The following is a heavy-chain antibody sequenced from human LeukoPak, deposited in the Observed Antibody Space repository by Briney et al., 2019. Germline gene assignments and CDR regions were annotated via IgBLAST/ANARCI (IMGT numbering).Heavy chain of an antibody. Sequence: GSSVKVSCKASGGTFSSYTISWVRQAPGQGLEWMGRIIPILGIANYAQKFQGRVTITADKSTSTAYMELSSLRSEDTAVYYCARGLQQLVYYYYYGMDVWGQGTTVTVSS. V-gene: IGHV1-69*02. J-gene: IGHJ6*02. CDR1: GGTFSSYT. CDR2: IIPILGIA. CDR3: ARGLQQLVYYYYYGMDV. D-gene: IGHD6-13*01.